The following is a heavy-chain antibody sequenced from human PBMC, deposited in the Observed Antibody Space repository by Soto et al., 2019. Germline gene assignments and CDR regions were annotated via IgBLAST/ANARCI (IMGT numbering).Heavy chain of an antibody. D-gene: IGHD5-18*01. CDR2: IYSGGST. CDR3: ARVLGYYSYGYFGYFDY. V-gene: IGHV3-53*01. J-gene: IGHJ4*02. Sequence: GGSLRLSCAASGFTVSSNYMSWVRQAPGKGLEWVSVIYSGGSTYYADSVKGRFPISRDNSKNTLYLQMNSLRAEDTAVYYCARVLGYYSYGYFGYFDYWGQGTLVTVSS. CDR1: GFTVSSNY.